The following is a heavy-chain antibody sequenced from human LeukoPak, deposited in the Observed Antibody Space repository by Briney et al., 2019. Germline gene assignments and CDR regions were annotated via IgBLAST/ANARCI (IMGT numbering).Heavy chain of an antibody. V-gene: IGHV3-48*01. D-gene: IGHD3-3*01. CDR1: GFTFSSYS. CDR2: ISSSSSTI. J-gene: IGHJ4*02. CDR3: ARDHYDFWSGYYIFDY. Sequence: GGSLRLSCAASGFTFSSYSMNWVRQAPGKGLEWVSYISSSSSTIYYPDSVKGRFTISRDNAKNSLYLQMNSLRAEDTAVYYCARDHYDFWSGYYIFDYWGQGTLVTVSS.